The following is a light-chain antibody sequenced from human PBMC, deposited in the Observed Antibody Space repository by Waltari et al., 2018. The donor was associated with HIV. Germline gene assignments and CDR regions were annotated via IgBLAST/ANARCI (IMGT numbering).Light chain of an antibody. CDR2: VNSDGRN. Sequence: QLVLTQSPSASASLGASVKLTCTLSSGHSYSAIPRHQQRPAKGPRYLMKVNSDGRNSKGDGISDRFSGSSSGAERHLIISSLQSEDEADYYCQTWGTGIRVFGGGTKLTVL. CDR3: QTWGTGIRV. V-gene: IGLV4-69*02. CDR1: SGHSYSA. J-gene: IGLJ3*02.